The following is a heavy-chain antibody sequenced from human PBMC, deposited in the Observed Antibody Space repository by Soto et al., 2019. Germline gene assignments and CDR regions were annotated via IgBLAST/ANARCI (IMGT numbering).Heavy chain of an antibody. CDR1: GFTFSSYD. J-gene: IGHJ3*02. V-gene: IGHV3-13*01. CDR2: IGTAGDT. Sequence: GGSLRLSCAASGFTFSSYDMHWFRQTTGEGLEWVSAIGTAGDTHYLGSVKGRFTISRDNGRNSLYLQMNSLRAGDTAVYYCARDPSGWGLDIWGQGTMVTVSS. CDR3: ARDPSGWGLDI. D-gene: IGHD6-19*01.